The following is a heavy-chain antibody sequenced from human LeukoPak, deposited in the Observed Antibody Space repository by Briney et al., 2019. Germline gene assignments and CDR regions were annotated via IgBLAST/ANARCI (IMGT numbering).Heavy chain of an antibody. CDR3: ARSPLRVVVPAAPYYFDY. V-gene: IGHV3-7*01. D-gene: IGHD2-2*01. CDR2: IKQDGSEK. Sequence: GGSLRLSCAASGFTFSSYWMSWVRQAPGKGLEWVANIKQDGSEKYYVDSVKGRFTISRDNAKNSLYLQMNSLRAEDTAVYYCARSPLRVVVPAAPYYFDYWGQGTLVTVSS. J-gene: IGHJ4*02. CDR1: GFTFSSYW.